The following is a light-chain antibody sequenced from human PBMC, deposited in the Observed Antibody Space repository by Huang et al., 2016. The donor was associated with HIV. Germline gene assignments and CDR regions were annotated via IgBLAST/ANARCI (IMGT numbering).Light chain of an antibody. CDR2: DAS. Sequence: EIVLTQSPATLSLSPGERATLSCRASQSVSSYLAWYQQKPGQAPRLLIYDASNRATCIPARFSGSGSGTDFTLTISSLEPEDFGVYYCQQRSNWPLTFGGGTKVEIK. V-gene: IGKV3-11*01. CDR3: QQRSNWPLT. CDR1: QSVSSY. J-gene: IGKJ4*01.